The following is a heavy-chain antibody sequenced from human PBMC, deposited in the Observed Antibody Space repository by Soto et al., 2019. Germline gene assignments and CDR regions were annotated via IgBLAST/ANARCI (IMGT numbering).Heavy chain of an antibody. CDR1: GFTFSSYA. CDR3: ARATGDGYKPFTMNN. CDR2: ISYDGSNK. Sequence: GGSLRLSCAASGFTFSSYAMHWVRQAPGKGLEWVAVISYDGSNKYYADSVKGRFTISRDNSKNTLYLQMNSLRAEDTAVYYCARATGDGYKPFTMNNWGQGTLVTVSS. V-gene: IGHV3-30-3*01. J-gene: IGHJ4*02. D-gene: IGHD5-12*01.